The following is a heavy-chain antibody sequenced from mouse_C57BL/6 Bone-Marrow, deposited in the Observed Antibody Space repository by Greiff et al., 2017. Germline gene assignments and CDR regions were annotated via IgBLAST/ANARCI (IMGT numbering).Heavy chain of an antibody. V-gene: IGHV14-4*01. J-gene: IGHJ2*01. D-gene: IGHD2-5*01. CDR3: TRAYYSNYFDY. CDR1: GFNIKDDY. CDR2: IDPENGDT. Sequence: VQLQQSGAELVRPGASVKLSCTASGFNIKDDYMHWVKQRPEQGLEWIGWIDPENGDTEYASKFQGKATITADKSSNTAYLQLSSLTSEDTAVYYCTRAYYSNYFDYWGQGTTLTVSS.